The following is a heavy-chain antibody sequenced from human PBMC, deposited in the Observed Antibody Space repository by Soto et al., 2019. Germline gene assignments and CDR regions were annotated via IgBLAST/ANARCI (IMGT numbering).Heavy chain of an antibody. CDR3: ARDLKFGQADY. CDR1: GGSISSYY. V-gene: IGHV4-4*07. J-gene: IGHJ4*02. CDR2: IYTSGST. Sequence: PSETLSLTCTVSGGSISSYYWTWIRQPSGKGLEWTGRIYTSGSTNYNPSLKSRVTLSVDASKNQFSLKLISVTAADTAVYYCARDLKFGQADYWGQGSQVTVSS. D-gene: IGHD3-10*01.